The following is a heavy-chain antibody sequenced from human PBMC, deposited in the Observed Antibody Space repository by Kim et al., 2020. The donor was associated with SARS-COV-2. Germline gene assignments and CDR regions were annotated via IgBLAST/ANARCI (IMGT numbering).Heavy chain of an antibody. CDR3: VRDRGGGAFDN. D-gene: IGHD3-16*01. J-gene: IGHJ3*02. V-gene: IGHV3-48*02. CDR2: IPVSRTNI. CDR1: GFTFSAYD. Sequence: GGSLRLSCATSGFTFSAYDMHWVRRAPGKGLEWLSFIPVSRTNIYYTNSVKGRFTISRDNAKNSLYLQMNSLRDEDTALYYCVRDRGGGAFDNWGQGTMVTVSS.